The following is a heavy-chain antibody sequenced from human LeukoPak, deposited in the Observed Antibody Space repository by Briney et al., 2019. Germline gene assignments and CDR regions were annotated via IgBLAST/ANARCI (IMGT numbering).Heavy chain of an antibody. CDR3: AREGYLCSSTSCYYFDY. J-gene: IGHJ4*02. CDR2: IKQDGSEK. Sequence: GGSLRLSCAASGFTFSSYWMSWVRQAPGKGLEWVANIKQDGSEKYYVDSVKGRFTISRDNAKNSPYLQMNSLRAEDTAVYYCAREGYLCSSTSCYYFDYWGQGTLVTVSS. V-gene: IGHV3-7*01. CDR1: GFTFSSYW. D-gene: IGHD2-2*01.